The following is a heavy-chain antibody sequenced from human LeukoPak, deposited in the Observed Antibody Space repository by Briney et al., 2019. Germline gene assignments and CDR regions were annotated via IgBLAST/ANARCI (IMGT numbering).Heavy chain of an antibody. Sequence: ASVKVSCKASGYTFTGYALHWVRQAPGQGLEWMGWINTGSGNTKYSQKFQGRVTMTRDTSTSTVYMELSSLRSEDTAVYYCASTTSSGYHFDYWGQGTLVTVSS. V-gene: IGHV1-3*04. CDR1: GYTFTGYA. D-gene: IGHD3-22*01. J-gene: IGHJ4*02. CDR3: ASTTSSGYHFDY. CDR2: INTGSGNT.